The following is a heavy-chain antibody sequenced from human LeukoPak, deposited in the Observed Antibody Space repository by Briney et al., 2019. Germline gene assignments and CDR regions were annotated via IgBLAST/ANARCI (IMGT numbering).Heavy chain of an antibody. CDR1: GFTFSYYS. V-gene: IGHV3-21*01. J-gene: IGHJ4*02. CDR3: ARGGGDSGYDYDDY. CDR2: ISRSSGYI. Sequence: GGSLRLSCATSGFTFSYYSMSWVRQAPGKGLEWVSSISRSSGYIYYADSVKGRFTISRDNAKNSLCLLMNSLRVDDTAVYYCARGGGDSGYDYDDYWGQGTLVTVSS. D-gene: IGHD5-12*01.